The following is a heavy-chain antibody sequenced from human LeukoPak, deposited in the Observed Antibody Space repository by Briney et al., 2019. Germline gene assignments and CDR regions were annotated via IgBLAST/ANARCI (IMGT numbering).Heavy chain of an antibody. V-gene: IGHV3-15*04. CDR3: TPDTSGDDY. Sequence: GGSLRLSCAASGFTFSNAWMSWVRQAPGKGLKWVGRIESKTDGGTTDYAAPVKGRFTISRDDSKNTLYLQMNSLKTEDTAVYYCTPDTSGDDYWGQGTLVTVSS. J-gene: IGHJ4*02. CDR2: IESKTDGGTT. CDR1: GFTFSNAW. D-gene: IGHD7-27*01.